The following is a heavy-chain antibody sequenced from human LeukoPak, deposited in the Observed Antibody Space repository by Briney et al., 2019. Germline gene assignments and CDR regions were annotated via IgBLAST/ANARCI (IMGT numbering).Heavy chain of an antibody. CDR2: ISGSGGST. CDR1: GVTFSSDA. Sequence: GGSLRLSCAASGVTFSSDAMSWGCQAPGKGLEWVSAISGSGGSTYYADSVKGQFTIPRDNSKNTLYLQMNSLRAEDTAVYYCAKTGGSQLVKYYFDYWGQGTLVTVSS. CDR3: AKTGGSQLVKYYFDY. J-gene: IGHJ4*02. V-gene: IGHV3-23*01. D-gene: IGHD6-13*01.